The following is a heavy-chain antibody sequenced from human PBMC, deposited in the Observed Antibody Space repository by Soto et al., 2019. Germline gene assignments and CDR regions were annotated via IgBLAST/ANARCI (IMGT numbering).Heavy chain of an antibody. CDR1: GFTFSSYA. D-gene: IGHD6-19*01. CDR2: ISGSGGST. J-gene: IGHJ3*02. CDR3: AKVGVAGLGAFDI. Sequence: EVQLLESGGGLVQPGGSLRLSCAASGFTFSSYAMSWVRQAPGKGLGWVSGISGSGGSTYYADFVKGRFTISRDNSKNTLYLQMNSLRAEDTAVYYCAKVGVAGLGAFDIWGQGTMVTVSS. V-gene: IGHV3-23*01.